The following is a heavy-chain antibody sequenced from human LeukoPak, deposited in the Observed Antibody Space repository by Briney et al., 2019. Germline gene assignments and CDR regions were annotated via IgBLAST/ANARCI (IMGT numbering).Heavy chain of an antibody. D-gene: IGHD6-19*01. CDR1: GGSISSNY. Sequence: SETLSLTCTVSGGSISSNYWSWIRQPPGKGLEWSGYIYYSGSTNYTPSLKSRVTISVDTCKNQFSLKLTSVTAADPAVYYCARAVAAPGAFAIWGQGTMVTVSS. CDR2: IYYSGST. J-gene: IGHJ3*02. V-gene: IGHV4-59*01. CDR3: ARAVAAPGAFAI.